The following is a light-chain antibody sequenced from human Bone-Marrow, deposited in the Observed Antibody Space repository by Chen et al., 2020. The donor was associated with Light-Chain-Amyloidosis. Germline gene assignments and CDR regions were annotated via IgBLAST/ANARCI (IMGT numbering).Light chain of an antibody. J-gene: IGLJ1*01. CDR1: SSDVGSYNL. CDR2: EVS. CDR3: SSYAGRSTYV. Sequence: QSALTQPASVSGSPGQSITISCTGTSSDVGSYNLVSWYQQHPGKAPKLIIYEVSQRPSGVSNRFSGSKSGNTASLTISGLQAEDEADYFCSSYAGRSTYVFGTGTKVSVL. V-gene: IGLV2-23*02.